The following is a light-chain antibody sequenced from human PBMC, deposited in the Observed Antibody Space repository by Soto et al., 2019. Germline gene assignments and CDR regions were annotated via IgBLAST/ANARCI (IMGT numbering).Light chain of an antibody. V-gene: IGKV3-15*01. J-gene: IGKJ5*01. CDR3: QQYNNWPPIT. CDR2: GAS. Sequence: EMVSTQSPATLSVSPGERATLSCRASQSVSSNLAWYQQKPGQAPRLLIYGASTRATGVPARFSGSGSGTEFTLTISSLQSEDFAVYYCQQYNNWPPITLGQGTRLEIK. CDR1: QSVSSN.